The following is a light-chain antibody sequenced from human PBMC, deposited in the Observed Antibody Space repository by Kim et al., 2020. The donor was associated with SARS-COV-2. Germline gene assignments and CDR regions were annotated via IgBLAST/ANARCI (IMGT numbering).Light chain of an antibody. CDR2: STN. J-gene: IGLJ3*02. CDR3: VLYMGSGIWV. Sequence: GGKVTLTCGLGSGSVSTSYYPSWYQQTPGRAPRTLIYSTNTRSSGVPDRFSGSILGNKAALTITGAQADDESDYYCVLYMGSGIWVFGGGTQLTVL. CDR1: SGSVSTSYY. V-gene: IGLV8-61*01.